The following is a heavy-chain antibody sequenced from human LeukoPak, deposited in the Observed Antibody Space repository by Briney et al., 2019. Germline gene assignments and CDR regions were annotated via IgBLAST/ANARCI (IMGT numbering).Heavy chain of an antibody. CDR2: ISYDGSNK. J-gene: IGHJ4*02. V-gene: IGHV3-30*18. D-gene: IGHD3-22*01. Sequence: GGSLRLSCAASGFTFSSYGMHWVRRAPGKGLEWVAVISYDGSNKYYADSVKGRFTISRDNSKNTLYLQMNSLRAEDTAVYYCAKDLDYDSSGFFDYWGQGTLVTVSS. CDR1: GFTFSSYG. CDR3: AKDLDYDSSGFFDY.